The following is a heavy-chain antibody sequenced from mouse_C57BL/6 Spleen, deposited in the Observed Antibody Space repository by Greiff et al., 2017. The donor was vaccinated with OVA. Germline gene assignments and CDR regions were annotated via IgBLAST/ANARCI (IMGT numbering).Heavy chain of an antibody. Sequence: QVQLQQSGAELVKPGASVKLSCKASGYTFTSYWMHWVKQRPGQGLEWIGMIHPNSGSTNYNEKFKSKATLTVDKSSSTAYMQLSSLTSEDSAVYYCARSDTTVVATNRYFDVWGTGTTVTVSS. V-gene: IGHV1-64*01. J-gene: IGHJ1*03. CDR1: GYTFTSYW. CDR2: IHPNSGST. CDR3: ARSDTTVVATNRYFDV. D-gene: IGHD1-1*01.